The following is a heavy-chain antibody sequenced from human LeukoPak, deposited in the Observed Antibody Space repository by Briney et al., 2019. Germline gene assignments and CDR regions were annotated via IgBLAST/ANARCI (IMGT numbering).Heavy chain of an antibody. CDR1: GFTFDDYA. J-gene: IGHJ4*02. Sequence: GGSLRLSCAASGFTFDDYAMHWVRQAPGKGLEWVSGISWNSGSIGYADSVKGRFTISRDNSKNTLYLQMNSLRAEDTAVYYCAKDLLARPDYWGQGTLVTVSS. V-gene: IGHV3-9*01. CDR3: AKDLLARPDY. CDR2: ISWNSGSI. D-gene: IGHD2/OR15-2a*01.